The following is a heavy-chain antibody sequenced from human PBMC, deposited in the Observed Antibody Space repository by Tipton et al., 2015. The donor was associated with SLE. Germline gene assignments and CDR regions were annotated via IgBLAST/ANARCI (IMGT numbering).Heavy chain of an antibody. D-gene: IGHD6-13*01. CDR2: VYYSGST. CDR3: ARRGVAAAATGFDP. J-gene: IGHJ5*02. V-gene: IGHV4-39*01. CDR1: GGSISSSSYY. Sequence: TLSLTCTVSGGSISSSSYYWGWFRLPPGKGLEWIGSVYYSGSTYYNPSLKSRDTISVATSKNQFSLKLSSVTAADTSVYYCARRGVAAAATGFDPWGQGTLVTVSS.